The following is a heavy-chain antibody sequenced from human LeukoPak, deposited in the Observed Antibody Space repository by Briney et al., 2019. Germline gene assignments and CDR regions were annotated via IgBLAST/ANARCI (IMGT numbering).Heavy chain of an antibody. D-gene: IGHD3-9*01. CDR3: ARERYFDRRAPFDY. V-gene: IGHV3-7*05. CDR2: IKQDGSEK. CDR1: GLTFSRYW. Sequence: GGSVRLSCAASGLTFSRYWMSWVRLAPGKGLEWVANIKQDGSEKYYVDSVRGRFTISRDDAKNSLYLQMNSLRAEDTAVYYCARERYFDRRAPFDYWGQDTLDPVSS. J-gene: IGHJ4*02.